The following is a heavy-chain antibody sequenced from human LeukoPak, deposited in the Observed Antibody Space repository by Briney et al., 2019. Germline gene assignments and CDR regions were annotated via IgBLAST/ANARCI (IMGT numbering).Heavy chain of an antibody. CDR1: GGSISSSSYY. CDR3: ASSYGDYED. D-gene: IGHD4-17*01. J-gene: IGHJ4*02. Sequence: SETLSLTCTVSGGSISSSSYYWGWIRQPPGKGLEWIGSIYYSGSTYYNPSLKSRVTISVDTSKNQFSLKLSSVTAADTAVYYCASSYGDYEDWGQGTLVTVSS. V-gene: IGHV4-39*07. CDR2: IYYSGST.